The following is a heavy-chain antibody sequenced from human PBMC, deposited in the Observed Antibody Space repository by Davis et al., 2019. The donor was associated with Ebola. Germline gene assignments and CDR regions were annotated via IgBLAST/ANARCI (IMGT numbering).Heavy chain of an antibody. CDR1: GGSFSGYY. D-gene: IGHD6-13*01. Sequence: MPGGSLRLSCAVYGGSFSGYYWSWIRQPPGKGLEWIGEINHSGSTNYNPSLKSRVTISVDTSKNQFSLKLSSVTAADTAVYYCARASDSSSWRTENYYYYGMDVWGQGTTVTVSS. CDR3: ARASDSSSWRTENYYYYGMDV. V-gene: IGHV4-34*01. J-gene: IGHJ6*02. CDR2: INHSGST.